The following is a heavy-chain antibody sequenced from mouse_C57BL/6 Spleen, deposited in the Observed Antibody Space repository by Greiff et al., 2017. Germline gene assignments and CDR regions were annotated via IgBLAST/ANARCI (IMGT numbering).Heavy chain of an antibody. CDR2: IYPRDGST. CDR3: ARTSHYYAMDY. V-gene: IGHV1-85*01. D-gene: IGHD6-1*01. J-gene: IGHJ4*01. Sequence: VQVVESGPELVKPGASVKLSCKASGYTFTSYDINWVKQRPGQGLEWIGWIYPRDGSTKYNEKFKGKATLTVDTSSSTAYMELHSLTSEDSAVYFCARTSHYYAMDYWGQGTSVTVSS. CDR1: GYTFTSYD.